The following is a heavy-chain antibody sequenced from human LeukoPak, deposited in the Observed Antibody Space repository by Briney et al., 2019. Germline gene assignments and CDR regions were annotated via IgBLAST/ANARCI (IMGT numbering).Heavy chain of an antibody. D-gene: IGHD5-24*01. J-gene: IGHJ4*02. CDR2: IYYTGST. V-gene: IGHV4-59*02. Sequence: PSETLSLTCTVSGGAVSSHYWSWIRQPPGKGLGWIGDIYYTGSTNHNPSLKSRVNISVDTSENQFSLRLSSVTAADTAVYYCATHPMRWVQGDYFDYWGQGTLVTVSS. CDR3: ATHPMRWVQGDYFDY. CDR1: GGAVSSHY.